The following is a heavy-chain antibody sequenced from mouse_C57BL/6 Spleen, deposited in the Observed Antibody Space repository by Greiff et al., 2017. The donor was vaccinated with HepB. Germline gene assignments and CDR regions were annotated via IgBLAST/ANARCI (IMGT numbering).Heavy chain of an antibody. D-gene: IGHD2-2*01. V-gene: IGHV3-6*01. CDR3: ARRGYVLYWYFDV. CDR2: ISYDGSN. Sequence: ESGPGLVKPSQSLSLTCSVTGYSITSGYYWNWIRQFPGNKLEWMGYISYDGSNNYNPSLKNRISITRDTSKNQFFLKLNSVTTEDTATYYCARRGYVLYWYFDVWGTGTTVTVSS. J-gene: IGHJ1*03. CDR1: GYSITSGYY.